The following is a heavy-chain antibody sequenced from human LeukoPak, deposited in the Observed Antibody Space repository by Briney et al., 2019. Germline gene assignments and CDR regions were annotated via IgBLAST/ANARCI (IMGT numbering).Heavy chain of an antibody. CDR3: AKSGSSGWYVLDH. CDR1: GFTFSSNG. D-gene: IGHD6-19*01. Sequence: GGSLRLSCAASGFTFSSNGMHWVRQAPGKGLEWVAVISYDGSNKYYADSVKGRFTISRDNSKNTLYLQMNSLRAEDTAVYYCAKSGSSGWYVLDHWGQGTLVTVSS. CDR2: ISYDGSNK. J-gene: IGHJ4*02. V-gene: IGHV3-30*18.